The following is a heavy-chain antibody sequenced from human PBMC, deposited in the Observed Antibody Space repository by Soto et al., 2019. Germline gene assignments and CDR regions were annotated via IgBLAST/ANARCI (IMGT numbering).Heavy chain of an antibody. CDR1: GFSLNNGRMG. D-gene: IGHD4-17*01. J-gene: IGHJ6*02. Sequence: QVTLKESGRVLVKPTETLTLTCTVSGFSLNNGRMGVSWIRQPPGKALEWLAHIFSNYEKSYSISMKDRLTVSEDTSKSQVVLTMTNMDPVDTATYYCARTYGDYIRRNGIDVWGQGTTVIVSS. V-gene: IGHV2-26*01. CDR3: ARTYGDYIRRNGIDV. CDR2: IFSNYEK.